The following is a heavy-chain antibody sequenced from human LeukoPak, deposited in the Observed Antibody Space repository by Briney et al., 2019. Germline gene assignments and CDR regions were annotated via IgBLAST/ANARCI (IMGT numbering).Heavy chain of an antibody. Sequence: SETLSLTCTVSGGSISSYYWSWIRQPAGKGLEWIGRSYTSGSTNFNPSLKSRVTMSVDTSKNQFSLKLSSVTAADTAVYYCAKDPPYGDYWYFDLWGRGTLVTVSS. V-gene: IGHV4-4*07. J-gene: IGHJ2*01. D-gene: IGHD4-17*01. CDR2: SYTSGST. CDR1: GGSISSYY. CDR3: AKDPPYGDYWYFDL.